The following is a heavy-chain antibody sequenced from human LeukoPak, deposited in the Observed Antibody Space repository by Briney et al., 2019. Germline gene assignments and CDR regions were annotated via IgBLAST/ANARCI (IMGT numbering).Heavy chain of an antibody. D-gene: IGHD3-10*01. J-gene: IGHJ4*02. V-gene: IGHV3-23*01. CDR1: GFTFSDYY. Sequence: GGSLRLSCTASGFTFSDYYMSWVRQAPGKGLEWVSSISGSGGSTYYADSVKGRFTISRDNSKKTLYLQMNSLRADDTAVYYCASWVPDRGFDYWGQGTLVTVSS. CDR2: ISGSGGST. CDR3: ASWVPDRGFDY.